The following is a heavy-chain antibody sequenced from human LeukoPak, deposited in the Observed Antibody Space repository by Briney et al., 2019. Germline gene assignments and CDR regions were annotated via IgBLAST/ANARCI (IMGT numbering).Heavy chain of an antibody. J-gene: IGHJ4*02. V-gene: IGHV4-34*01. CDR1: GGPFSGYY. Sequence: PSETLSLTCAVYGGPFSGYYWSWIRQPPGKGLEWIGEVTRNGDINYNPSLKSRVTLSLEASQNKFSLTVNSVSAADTAVYYCARGRSDIVVVTAIYYWGQGTLVTVSS. D-gene: IGHD2-21*02. CDR3: ARGRSDIVVVTAIYY. CDR2: VTRNGDI.